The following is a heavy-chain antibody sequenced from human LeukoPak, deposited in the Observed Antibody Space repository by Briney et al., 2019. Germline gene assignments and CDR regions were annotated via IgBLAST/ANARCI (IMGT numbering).Heavy chain of an antibody. CDR3: AKDYAVGSIDY. V-gene: IGHV3-23*01. D-gene: IGHD3-16*01. CDR1: GFTFSNYE. CDR2: ISRSGEST. Sequence: GGSLRLSCAASGFTFSNYEMHWVRQAPGKGLEWVSSISRSGESTFYADSVRGRFTISRDNSKNTVSLQMESLRAEDTALYYCAKDYAVGSIDYWGQGTLVTVSS. J-gene: IGHJ4*02.